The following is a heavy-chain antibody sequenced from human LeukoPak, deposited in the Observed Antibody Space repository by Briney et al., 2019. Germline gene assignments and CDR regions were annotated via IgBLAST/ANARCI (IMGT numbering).Heavy chain of an antibody. D-gene: IGHD2-15*01. CDR1: GFTFSSYA. CDR2: ISGSGGST. Sequence: GGSLRLSCAASGFTFSSYAMSWVRQAPGKGLEGVSAISGSGGSTYYADSGKGRFTISRDNSKNTLYLQMNSLRAEDTAVYYCAKKIVGPRYCSGGSCPNWFDPWGQGTLVTVSS. CDR3: AKKIVGPRYCSGGSCPNWFDP. V-gene: IGHV3-23*01. J-gene: IGHJ5*02.